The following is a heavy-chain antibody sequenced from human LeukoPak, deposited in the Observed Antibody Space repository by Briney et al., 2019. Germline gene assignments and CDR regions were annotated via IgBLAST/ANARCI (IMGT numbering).Heavy chain of an antibody. Sequence: GGSLRLSCAASGFTCSSYWMSWVRQAPGKGLEWVANIKQDGSEKYYVDSVKGRFTTSRDNAKNSLYLQMNSLRAEDTAVYYCARIRRGWSQNWDYWGQGTLVTVSS. J-gene: IGHJ4*02. V-gene: IGHV3-7*01. CDR2: IKQDGSEK. D-gene: IGHD6-19*01. CDR1: GFTCSSYW. CDR3: ARIRRGWSQNWDY.